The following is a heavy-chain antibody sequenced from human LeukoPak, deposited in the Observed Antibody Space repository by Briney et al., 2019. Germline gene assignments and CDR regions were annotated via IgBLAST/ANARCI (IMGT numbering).Heavy chain of an antibody. Sequence: KGGGSLRLSCAASGFTFNRYNMNWVRRAPGKGLEWVSSISTSSSYIYYADSVRGRFTISRDNAKNSLYLQMNSLSAEDTAVYYCAKDGASLPDILSGYAFDFDYWGQGTLVTVSS. CDR1: GFTFNRYN. D-gene: IGHD3-9*01. J-gene: IGHJ4*02. V-gene: IGHV3-21*04. CDR3: AKDGASLPDILSGYAFDFDY. CDR2: ISTSSSYI.